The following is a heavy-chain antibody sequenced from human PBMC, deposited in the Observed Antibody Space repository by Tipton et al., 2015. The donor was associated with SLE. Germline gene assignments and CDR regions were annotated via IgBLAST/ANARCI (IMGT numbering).Heavy chain of an antibody. CDR1: GFTFSSYA. CDR3: AKGGGSYLYFDF. V-gene: IGHV3-23*03. D-gene: IGHD1-26*01. J-gene: IGHJ4*02. Sequence: SLRLSCAASGFTFSSYAMSWVRQAPGKGLEWVSVIYSGSSSTYYADSVKGRFSISRDNSKNTLYLQMNSLRAEDTAVYYCAKGGGSYLYFDFWGQGTLVTVSS. CDR2: IYSGSSST.